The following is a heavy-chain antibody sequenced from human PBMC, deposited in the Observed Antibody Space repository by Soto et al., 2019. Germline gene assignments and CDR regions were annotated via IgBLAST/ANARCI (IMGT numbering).Heavy chain of an antibody. Sequence: QGELVQSGAEVKKPGASVKVSCKASGYTFPSSTISWLRQAPGQGLEWLGWINAYSGDRKFAQRFQGRVTMTTDTSTSTAYLELTSLTSDDTAIYYCASDNYGDSDYWGQGTLLTVSS. V-gene: IGHV1-18*01. D-gene: IGHD4-17*01. CDR1: GYTFPSST. CDR3: ASDNYGDSDY. J-gene: IGHJ4*02. CDR2: INAYSGDR.